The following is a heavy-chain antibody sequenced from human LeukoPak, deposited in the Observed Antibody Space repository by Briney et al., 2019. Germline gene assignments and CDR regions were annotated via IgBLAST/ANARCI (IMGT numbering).Heavy chain of an antibody. J-gene: IGHJ4*02. CDR2: IYHSGST. Sequence: SETLSLTCTVSGYSISSGYYWGWIRQPPGKGLEWIGSIYHSGSTYYNPSLKSRVTISVDTSKNQFSLKLSSVTAADTAVYYCAREASGIAAVPHFDYWGQGTLVTVSS. CDR1: GYSISSGYY. V-gene: IGHV4-38-2*02. D-gene: IGHD6-13*01. CDR3: AREASGIAAVPHFDY.